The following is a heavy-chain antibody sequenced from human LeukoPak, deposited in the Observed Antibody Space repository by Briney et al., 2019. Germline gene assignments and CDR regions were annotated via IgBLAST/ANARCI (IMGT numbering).Heavy chain of an antibody. D-gene: IGHD6-19*01. V-gene: IGHV4-59*01. J-gene: IGHJ4*02. CDR2: IYDSGST. CDR3: ARDPRGGYSSAWYYFDY. CDR1: GGSISSYA. Sequence: PSETLSLTCTVSGGSISSYAWNWIRQPPGKGLDWIGYIYDSGSTNYNPSLKSRVTISVDTSKNQFSLKLSSVTAADTAVYYCARDPRGGYSSAWYYFDYWGQGTLVTVSS.